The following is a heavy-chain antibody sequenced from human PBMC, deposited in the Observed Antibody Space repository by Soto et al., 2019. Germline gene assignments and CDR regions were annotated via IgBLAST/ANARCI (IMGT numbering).Heavy chain of an antibody. CDR3: ARGLVGDYYYYMDV. CDR1: GYTFTSYY. Sequence: EFVASVKVSCKASGYTFTSYYMHWVRQAPGQGLEWMGMINPSGGSTGYAQKFQGRVTMTRNTSTSTAYMELSSLRSEDTAVYYCARGLVGDYYYYMDVWGKGTTVTVSS. V-gene: IGHV1-46*01. J-gene: IGHJ6*03. D-gene: IGHD2-15*01. CDR2: INPSGGST.